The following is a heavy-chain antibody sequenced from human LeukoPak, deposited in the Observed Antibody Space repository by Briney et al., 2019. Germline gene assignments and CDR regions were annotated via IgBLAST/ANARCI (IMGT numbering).Heavy chain of an antibody. J-gene: IGHJ5*02. Sequence: GGSLRLSCAASGFTFSRYWRHWVRQAPGKGRVWVSRINSDGRSTIYADSVRGRFTIARDNAKNTLYLQMNTLRDDDTAVYYCARDLSRSFNWFDRWGQGTLVTVSS. V-gene: IGHV3-74*01. D-gene: IGHD2/OR15-2a*01. CDR3: ARDLSRSFNWFDR. CDR2: INSDGRST. CDR1: GFTFSRYW.